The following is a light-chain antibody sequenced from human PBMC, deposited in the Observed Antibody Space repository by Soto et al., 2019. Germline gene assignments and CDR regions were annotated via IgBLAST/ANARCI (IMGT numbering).Light chain of an antibody. CDR1: QSVNNF. CDR2: EAS. Sequence: EIVLTQSPATLSLSPGERATLSCRASQSVNNFLAWYQQRPGQAPRLLMYEASNRATGVPARFSGSGSGTDFTLTISSLEPEDFAVYYCEYYGTSITFGGGTKVEIK. J-gene: IGKJ4*01. V-gene: IGKV3-11*01. CDR3: EYYGTSIT.